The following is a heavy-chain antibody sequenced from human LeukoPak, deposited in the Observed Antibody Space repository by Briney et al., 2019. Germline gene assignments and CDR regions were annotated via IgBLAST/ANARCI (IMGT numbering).Heavy chain of an antibody. CDR3: ARGNRIVVVPAAISTWFDP. J-gene: IGHJ5*02. V-gene: IGHV3-11*04. CDR1: GFTFSDYY. D-gene: IGHD2-2*01. CDR2: ISSSGSTI. Sequence: PGGSLRLSCAASGFTFSDYYMSWIRQAPGKGLEWVSYISSSGSTIYYADSVKGRFTISRDNSKNTLYLQMNSLRAEDTAVYYCARGNRIVVVPAAISTWFDPWGQGTLVTVSS.